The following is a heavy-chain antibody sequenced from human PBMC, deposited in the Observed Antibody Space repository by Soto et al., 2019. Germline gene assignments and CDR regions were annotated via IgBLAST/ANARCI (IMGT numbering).Heavy chain of an antibody. V-gene: IGHV5-51*01. CDR3: AVYAPGNTVSPTFDY. CDR1: GYSFTSYW. D-gene: IGHD4-4*01. J-gene: IGHJ4*02. CDR2: IYPGDSDT. Sequence: GESLKISCKGSGYSFTSYWIGWVRQMPGKGLEWMGIIYPGDSDTRYSPSFQGQVTISADKSISTAYLQWSSLKASDTAMYYCAVYAPGNTVSPTFDYWGQGTLVTAPQ.